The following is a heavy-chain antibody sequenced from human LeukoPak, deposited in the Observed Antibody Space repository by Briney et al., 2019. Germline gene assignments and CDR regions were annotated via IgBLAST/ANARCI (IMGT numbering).Heavy chain of an antibody. J-gene: IGHJ4*02. CDR1: GFTFSRYP. D-gene: IGHD3-3*01. Sequence: PGGSLRLSCSASGFTFSRYPMHWVRQAPGKGLEYVSAISGNGGSTYYADSVKGRFTISRDNSKNTLYLQMSSLRTEDTAIHYCVKAQYDFWSGLDYWGQGTLVTVSS. V-gene: IGHV3-64D*09. CDR2: ISGNGGST. CDR3: VKAQYDFWSGLDY.